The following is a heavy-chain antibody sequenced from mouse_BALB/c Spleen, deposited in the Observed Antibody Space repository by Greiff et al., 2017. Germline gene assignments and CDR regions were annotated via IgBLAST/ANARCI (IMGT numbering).Heavy chain of an antibody. CDR3: AREGYGNYVLAY. CDR1: GFTFSSYA. CDR2: ISSGGST. J-gene: IGHJ3*01. V-gene: IGHV5-6-5*01. Sequence: EVKLVESGGGLVKPGGSLKLSCAASGFTFSSYAMSWVRQTPEKRLEWVASISSGGSTYYPDSVKGRFTISSDNARNILYLQMSSLRSEDTAMYYCAREGYGNYVLAYWGQGTLVTVSA. D-gene: IGHD2-1*01.